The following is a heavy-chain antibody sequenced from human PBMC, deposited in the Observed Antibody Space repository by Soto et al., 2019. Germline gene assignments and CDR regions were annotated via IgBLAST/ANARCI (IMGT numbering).Heavy chain of an antibody. CDR3: ARDRGSGWYGLYY. D-gene: IGHD6-19*01. V-gene: IGHV4-4*02. J-gene: IGHJ4*02. Sequence: ASETLSLTCAVSGGSISSSNLWSCVRQPPGKGLEWIGEIYHSGSTNYNPSLKSRVTISVDKSKNQFSLKLSSVTAADTAVYYCARDRGSGWYGLYYWGQGTLVTVSS. CDR1: GGSISSSNL. CDR2: IYHSGST.